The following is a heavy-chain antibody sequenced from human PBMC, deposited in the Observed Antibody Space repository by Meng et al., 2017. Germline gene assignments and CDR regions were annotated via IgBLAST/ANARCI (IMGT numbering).Heavy chain of an antibody. Sequence: QLQQWRAGLLKPAAPLSLTCAVYGGSFSGYYWRRIRQPPGKGLEWIGEINHSGSTNYNPSLKSRVTISVETSKNQFSLKLSSVTAADTAVYYCARVGSFLRDYWGQGTLVTVSS. D-gene: IGHD2/OR15-2a*01. V-gene: IGHV4-34*01. CDR3: ARVGSFLRDY. CDR2: INHSGST. CDR1: GGSFSGYY. J-gene: IGHJ4*02.